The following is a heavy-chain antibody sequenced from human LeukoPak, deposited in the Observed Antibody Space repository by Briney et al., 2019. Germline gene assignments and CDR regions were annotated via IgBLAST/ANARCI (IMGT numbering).Heavy chain of an antibody. CDR2: IYYSGST. V-gene: IGHV4-39*01. J-gene: IGHJ4*02. CDR1: GGSISSSSYY. Sequence: SETLSLTCTVSGGSISSSSYYWGWIRQPPGKGLEWIGSIYYSGSTYYNPSLKSRVTISVDTSKNQFSLKLSSVTATDTAVYYCARRQNYYDSSGYYYWGQGTLVTVSS. CDR3: ARRQNYYDSSGYYY. D-gene: IGHD3-22*01.